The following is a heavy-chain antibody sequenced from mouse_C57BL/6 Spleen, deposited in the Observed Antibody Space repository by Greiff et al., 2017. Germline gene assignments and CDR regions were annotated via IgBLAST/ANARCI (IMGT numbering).Heavy chain of an antibody. D-gene: IGHD1-1*01. J-gene: IGHJ3*01. V-gene: IGHV1-81*01. CDR2: IYPRSGNT. CDR3: ARWGDFTTVVANLRN. CDR1: GYTFTSYG. Sequence: VQLQQSGAELARPGASVKLSCKASGYTFTSYGISWVKQRTGQGLEWIGEIYPRSGNTYYNEKFKGKATLTADKSSSTAYMELRSLTSEDSAVYFCARWGDFTTVVANLRNWGQGTLVTVSA.